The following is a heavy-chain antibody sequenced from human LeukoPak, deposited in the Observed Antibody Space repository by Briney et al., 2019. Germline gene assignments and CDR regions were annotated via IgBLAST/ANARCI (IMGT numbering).Heavy chain of an antibody. CDR3: ARDGGLVGATVVAFDI. Sequence: ASVKVSCKASGYTFTSYGISWVRQAPGQGLEWMGWISAYNGNTNYAQKLQGRVTMTTDTSASTAYMELRSLRSDDTAVYYCARDGGLVGATVVAFDIWGQGTMVTVSS. J-gene: IGHJ3*02. V-gene: IGHV1-18*01. D-gene: IGHD1-26*01. CDR2: ISAYNGNT. CDR1: GYTFTSYG.